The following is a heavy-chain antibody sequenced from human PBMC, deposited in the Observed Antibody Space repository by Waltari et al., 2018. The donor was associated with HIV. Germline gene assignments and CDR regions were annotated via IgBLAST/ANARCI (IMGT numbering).Heavy chain of an antibody. J-gene: IGHJ5*02. CDR1: GSSLRSYG. V-gene: IGHV3-33*01. D-gene: IGHD1-26*01. CDR2: IWYDGSKK. Sequence: QVQVVESGGSLGQPGWSRSLSCAAAGSSLRSYGRHGVRQAPGKGLEWVACIWYDGSKKYYGDSVKGRCTIFSDKSKNTVFLQMTRLRVEDTATYYCARGEGGYTYGYNWLDLWGQGTVVTVSS. CDR3: ARGEGGYTYGYNWLDL.